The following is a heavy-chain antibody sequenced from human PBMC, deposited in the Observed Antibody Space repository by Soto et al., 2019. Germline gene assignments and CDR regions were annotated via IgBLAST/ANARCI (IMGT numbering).Heavy chain of an antibody. V-gene: IGHV4-59*11. Sequence: QVQLQESGPGLVKPSETLSLTCTVSGGSISSHYWSWIRQPPGKGLEWFGYIYYSGSTYYNPSMKSRVTISADTPKKKFPLKLSSVTAADTAVYYCARGDSSSNDYWGQGTLVTVSS. CDR3: ARGDSSSNDY. CDR2: IYYSGST. CDR1: GGSISSHY. D-gene: IGHD6-13*01. J-gene: IGHJ4*02.